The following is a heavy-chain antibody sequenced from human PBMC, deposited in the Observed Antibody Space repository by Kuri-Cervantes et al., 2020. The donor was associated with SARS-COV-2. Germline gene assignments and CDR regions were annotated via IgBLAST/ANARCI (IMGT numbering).Heavy chain of an antibody. D-gene: IGHD4-23*01. J-gene: IGHJ4*02. CDR1: GFNYLNYA. V-gene: IGHV3-30-3*01. CDR3: ARDSGTTVVTPGYFDY. Sequence: GGSLRLSCTASGFNYLNYAMHWVRQAPGTGLEWVAVVSYNGTNKYYADPVKGRFTISGDNSKNTLYLQMNSLRAEDTAVYYCARDSGTTVVTPGYFDYWGQGTLVTVSS. CDR2: VSYNGTNK.